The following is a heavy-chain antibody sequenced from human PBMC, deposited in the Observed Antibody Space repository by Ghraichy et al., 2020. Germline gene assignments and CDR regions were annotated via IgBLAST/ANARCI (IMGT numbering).Heavy chain of an antibody. CDR1: GGSISSSSYY. V-gene: IGHV4-39*07. CDR2: IYYSGST. Sequence: SETLSLTCTVSGGSISSSSYYWGWIRQPQGKGLEWIGSIYYSGSTYYNPSLKSRVTISVDTSKNQFSLKLSSVTAADTAVYYCARDRYYDFWSGPPRNWFDPWGQGALVTVSS. J-gene: IGHJ5*02. CDR3: ARDRYYDFWSGPPRNWFDP. D-gene: IGHD3-3*01.